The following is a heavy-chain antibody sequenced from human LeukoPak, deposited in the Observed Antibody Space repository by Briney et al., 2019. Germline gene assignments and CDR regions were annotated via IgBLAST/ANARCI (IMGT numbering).Heavy chain of an antibody. J-gene: IGHJ4*02. D-gene: IGHD6-13*01. CDR1: AGSISSSSYQ. Sequence: NPSETLSLTCTVSAGSISSSSYQWSWIRQPAGKGLEWIGRIYTSGNTNYNPSLKSRVTMSVDTSKNQFSLKLNSVTAADTAVYYCVRGDWDSSWPYFDFWGQGTLVTVSS. CDR2: IYTSGNT. V-gene: IGHV4-61*02. CDR3: VRGDWDSSWPYFDF.